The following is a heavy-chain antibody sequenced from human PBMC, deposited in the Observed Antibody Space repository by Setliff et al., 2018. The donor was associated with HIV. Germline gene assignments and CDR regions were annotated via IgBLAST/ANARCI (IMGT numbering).Heavy chain of an antibody. J-gene: IGHJ5*02. CDR2: IIPIIGIT. CDR1: GGTFSSYA. CDR3: AKDRGRGNWLDP. Sequence: GASVKVSCKASGGTFSSYAISWVRQAPGQGLEWMGGIIPIIGITNQAQKFQGRVTITADKSTNTAYMELSSLRSEDTAVYYCAKDRGRGNWLDPWGPRLSWSPSP. D-gene: IGHD3-16*01. V-gene: IGHV1-69*10.